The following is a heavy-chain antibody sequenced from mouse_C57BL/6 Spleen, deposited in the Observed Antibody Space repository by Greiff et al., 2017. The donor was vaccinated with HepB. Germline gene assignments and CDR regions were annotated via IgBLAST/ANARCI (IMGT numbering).Heavy chain of an antibody. Sequence: EVQLQQSGPELVKPGASVKISCKASGYTFTDYYMNWVKQSHGKSLEWIGDINPNNGGTSYNQKFKGKATLTVDKSSSTAYMELRSLTSEDSAVYYCARRTDYGSFDYWGQGTTLTVSS. CDR1: GYTFTDYY. V-gene: IGHV1-26*01. CDR3: ARRTDYGSFDY. D-gene: IGHD1-1*01. CDR2: INPNNGGT. J-gene: IGHJ2*01.